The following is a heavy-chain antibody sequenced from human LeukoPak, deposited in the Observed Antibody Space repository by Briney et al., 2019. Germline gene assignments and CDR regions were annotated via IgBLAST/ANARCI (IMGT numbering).Heavy chain of an antibody. V-gene: IGHV4-39*07. Sequence: SETLSLTCTVSGGSISSSSYYWGWIRQPPGKGLEWIGSIYYSGSTYYNPSLKSRVTISVDTSKNQFSLKLSSVTAADTAVYYCASPPIRAYCGGDCYSSAFDIWGQGTMVTVSS. CDR3: ASPPIRAYCGGDCYSSAFDI. CDR2: IYYSGST. CDR1: GGSISSSSYY. J-gene: IGHJ3*02. D-gene: IGHD2-21*02.